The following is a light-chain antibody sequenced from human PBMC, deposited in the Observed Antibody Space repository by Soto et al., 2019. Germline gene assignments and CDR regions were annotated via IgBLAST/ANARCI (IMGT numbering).Light chain of an antibody. V-gene: IGLV3-1*01. CDR2: QDS. CDR3: QAWDSSTEV. CDR1: KLGDKY. J-gene: IGLJ1*01. Sequence: SYELTQPPSVSVSPGQTPSITCSGDKLGDKYACWYQQKPGQSPVLVIYQDSKRPSGIPERFSGSNSGNTATLTISGTQAMDEADYYCQAWDSSTEVFGTGTKVTVL.